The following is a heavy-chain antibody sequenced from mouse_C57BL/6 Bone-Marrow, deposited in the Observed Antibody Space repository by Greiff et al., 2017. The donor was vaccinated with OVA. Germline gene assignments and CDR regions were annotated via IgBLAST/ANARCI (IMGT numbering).Heavy chain of an antibody. CDR1: EYEFPSHD. Sequence: EVQGVESGGGLVQPGESLKLSCESNEYEFPSHDMYWVRKTPETRLELVAAINSDGGSPYYPDTMERRFIISRDNTKKTLYLQMSSLRSEDTAVYYCARHIVTRAWFAYWGQGTLVTVSA. CDR3: ARHIVTRAWFAY. V-gene: IGHV5-2*01. J-gene: IGHJ3*01. D-gene: IGHD2-5*01. CDR2: INSDGGSP.